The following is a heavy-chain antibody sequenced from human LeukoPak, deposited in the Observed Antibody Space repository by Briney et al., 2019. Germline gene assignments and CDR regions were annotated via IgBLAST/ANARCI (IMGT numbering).Heavy chain of an antibody. CDR2: ITGGGGTT. D-gene: IGHD6-6*01. CDR3: AKESVYSSFVD. J-gene: IGHJ4*02. CDR1: GFTFSSYA. Sequence: GGSLRLSCAASGFTFSSYAMNWVRQAPGKGLEWVSTITGGGGTTYYADSVKGRFTISRDNSKNTLYLQMNSLRVEDTAIYYCAKESVYSSFVDGGQGTPVTVSS. V-gene: IGHV3-23*01.